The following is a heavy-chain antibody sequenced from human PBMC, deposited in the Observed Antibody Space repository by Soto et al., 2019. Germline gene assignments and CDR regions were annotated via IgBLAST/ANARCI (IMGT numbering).Heavy chain of an antibody. D-gene: IGHD1-1*01. J-gene: IGHJ3*01. V-gene: IGHV1-69*01. CDR1: GGAFSSYG. Sequence: QVQLVQSGAEVKKPGSSVKVSYRAAGGAFSSYGFSWVQQAPGQGLEWVGGIVPLYPTTNYAQRFQGRVRITADESTSTAYMEVSSLRSDDTAIYYCARTIGTQLVSDGFDVWGQGTKVTVSS. CDR3: ARTIGTQLVSDGFDV. CDR2: IVPLYPTT.